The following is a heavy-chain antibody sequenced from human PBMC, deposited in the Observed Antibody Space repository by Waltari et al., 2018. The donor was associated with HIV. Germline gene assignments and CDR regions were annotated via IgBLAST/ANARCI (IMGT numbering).Heavy chain of an antibody. CDR2: INNDGSST. CDR1: AFTFSSYW. Sequence: EVQLVESGGGLVQPGGSLRLSCAASAFTFSSYWMHWVPQAPGKGLVWVSRINNDGSSTSYADSVKGRFTISRDNAKNTLYLQMNSLRAEDTAVYYCARDLGGEQWLVAFDYWGQGTLVTVSS. V-gene: IGHV3-74*01. J-gene: IGHJ4*02. D-gene: IGHD6-19*01. CDR3: ARDLGGEQWLVAFDY.